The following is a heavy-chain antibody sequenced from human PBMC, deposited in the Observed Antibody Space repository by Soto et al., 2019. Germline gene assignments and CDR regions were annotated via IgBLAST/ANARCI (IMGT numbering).Heavy chain of an antibody. J-gene: IGHJ6*02. D-gene: IGHD5-18*01. CDR2: ISSSSSYI. V-gene: IGHV3-21*01. Sequence: GKYLIDSNVGSAVTSRRFASLCFRLVLGKGLEWVSSISSSSSYIYYADSVKGRFTISRDNAKNSLYLQMNSLRAEDTAVYYCARQVPRQYSYGYYYYYGMDVWGQAT. CDR3: ARQVPRQYSYGYYYYYGMDV. CDR1: AVTSRRFA.